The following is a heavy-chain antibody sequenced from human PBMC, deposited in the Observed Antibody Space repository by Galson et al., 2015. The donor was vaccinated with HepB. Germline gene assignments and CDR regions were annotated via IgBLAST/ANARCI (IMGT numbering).Heavy chain of an antibody. CDR2: IDPNNGGT. Sequence: SVKVSCKASGYTFTGYYMHWVRQAPGQGLEWMGRIDPNNGGTVYAQNFQGRVTVTGDSSISTAYMELSSLRSDDTAFYYCARDTQVSLDYWGQGTLVTVSS. J-gene: IGHJ4*02. V-gene: IGHV1-2*06. CDR1: GYTFTGYY. CDR3: ARDTQVSLDY. D-gene: IGHD5/OR15-5a*01.